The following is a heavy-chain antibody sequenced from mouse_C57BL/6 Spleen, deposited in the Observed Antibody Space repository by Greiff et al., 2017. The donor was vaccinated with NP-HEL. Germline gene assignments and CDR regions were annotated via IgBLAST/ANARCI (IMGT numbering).Heavy chain of an antibody. CDR3: ARGYYDHGDAMDY. CDR2: IYPGDGDT. J-gene: IGHJ4*01. D-gene: IGHD2-4*01. CDR1: GYAFSSYW. V-gene: IGHV1-80*01. Sequence: QVQLQQSGAELVKPGASVKISCKASGYAFSSYWMNWVKQRPGKGLEWIGQIYPGDGDTNYNGKFKGKATLTADKSSSTAYMQLSSLTSEDSAVYFCARGYYDHGDAMDYWGQGTSVTVSS.